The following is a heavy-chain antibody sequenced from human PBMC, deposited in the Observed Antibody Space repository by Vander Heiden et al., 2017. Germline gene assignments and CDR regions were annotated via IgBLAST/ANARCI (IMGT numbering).Heavy chain of an antibody. D-gene: IGHD2-2*01. CDR2: INHSGST. J-gene: IGHJ5*02. CDR3: ARATGNCSSTSCSQYNWFDP. Sequence: QVQLQQWRAGLLKPSETLSLTCAVYGGSFSGYYWSWIRQPPGKGLEWIGEINHSGSTNYNPSLKSRVTISVDTSKNQFSLKLSSVTAADTAVYYCARATGNCSSTSCSQYNWFDPWGQGTLVTVSS. CDR1: GGSFSGYY. V-gene: IGHV4-34*01.